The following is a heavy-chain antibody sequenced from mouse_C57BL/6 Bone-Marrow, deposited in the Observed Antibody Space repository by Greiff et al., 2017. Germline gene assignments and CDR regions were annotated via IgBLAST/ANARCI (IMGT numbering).Heavy chain of an antibody. D-gene: IGHD1-1*01. V-gene: IGHV1-19*01. Sequence: EVQLQQSGPVLVKPGASVKMSCKASGYTFTDYYMNWVKQSHGKSLEWIGVINPYNGGTSYNQKFKGKATLTVDKSSSTAYMELNSLTSEDSAVYYCARAVAPKNYAMDYWGQGTSVTVSS. CDR2: INPYNGGT. J-gene: IGHJ4*01. CDR1: GYTFTDYY. CDR3: ARAVAPKNYAMDY.